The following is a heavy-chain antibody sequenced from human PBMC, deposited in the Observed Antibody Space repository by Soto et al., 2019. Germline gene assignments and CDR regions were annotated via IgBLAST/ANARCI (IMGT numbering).Heavy chain of an antibody. CDR1: GYSFTSYW. CDR2: IDPSDSYT. V-gene: IGHV5-10-1*01. CDR3: ARHSSSSHFYYYGMDV. Sequence: GESLKISCKGSGYSFTSYWISWVRQMPGKGLEWMGRIDPSDSYTNYSPSFQGHVTISVDKSISTAYLQWSSLKASDTAFYYCARHSSSSHFYYYGMDVWGQGTTVTVSS. J-gene: IGHJ6*02. D-gene: IGHD6-6*01.